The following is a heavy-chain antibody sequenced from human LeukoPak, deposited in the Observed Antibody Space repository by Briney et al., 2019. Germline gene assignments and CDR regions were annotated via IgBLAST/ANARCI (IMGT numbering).Heavy chain of an antibody. D-gene: IGHD3-22*01. CDR1: GYSFTTYC. Sequence: GESLKISCKGSGYSFTTYCFGGLRQMPGKGLEGWGIINPGDSDTRYSPSFQGQVTISADKSISTAYLQWSSLTASDSAMYYCARHYYDSSGYMGYWGQGTLVTVSS. J-gene: IGHJ4*02. V-gene: IGHV5-51*01. CDR3: ARHYYDSSGYMGY. CDR2: INPGDSDT.